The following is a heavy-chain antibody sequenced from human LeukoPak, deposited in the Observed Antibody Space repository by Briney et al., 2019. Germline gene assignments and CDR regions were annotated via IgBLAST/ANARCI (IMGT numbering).Heavy chain of an antibody. CDR1: GGSFSNYY. V-gene: IGHV4-34*01. D-gene: IGHD1-7*01. CDR3: ARRWNYGRNYYIDV. CDR2: INDRGRA. J-gene: IGHJ6*03. Sequence: SETLSLTCAVYGGSFSNYYWNWIRQTPGKGLEWLGEINDRGRANYNPSLMSRVTVSVDTSKNQFSLRLTSVTATDTAIYYCARRWNYGRNYYIDVWGNGATVSVSS.